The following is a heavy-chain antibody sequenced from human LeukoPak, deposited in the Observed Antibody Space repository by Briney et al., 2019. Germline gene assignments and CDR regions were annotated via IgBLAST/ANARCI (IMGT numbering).Heavy chain of an antibody. D-gene: IGHD2-2*01. CDR2: INPSGGGT. V-gene: IGHV1-2*06. CDR1: GYTFTGYY. Sequence: ASVKVSCKVSGYTFTGYYLHWLRQAPGQGLEWMGRINPSGGGTNYAQKFQGRVTMTRDTSISTAYMELSRLRSDDTAVYYCAREVGYCSSTSCYGTIDYWGQGTLVTVSS. CDR3: AREVGYCSSTSCYGTIDY. J-gene: IGHJ4*02.